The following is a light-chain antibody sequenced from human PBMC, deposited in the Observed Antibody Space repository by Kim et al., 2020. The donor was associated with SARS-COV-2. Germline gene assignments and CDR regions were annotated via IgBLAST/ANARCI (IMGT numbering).Light chain of an antibody. V-gene: IGLV1-40*01. J-gene: IGLJ1*01. Sequence: QSVLTQPPSVSGAPGQRVTISCTGSSSNIGTGYDVHWYQQVPGTAPKFLIYGNSNRPSGVPDRFSGSKSGASAPLVITGLQAEDEADYYCQSYDTRLSGYVFGTGTKVTVL. CDR2: GNS. CDR3: QSYDTRLSGYV. CDR1: SSNIGTGYD.